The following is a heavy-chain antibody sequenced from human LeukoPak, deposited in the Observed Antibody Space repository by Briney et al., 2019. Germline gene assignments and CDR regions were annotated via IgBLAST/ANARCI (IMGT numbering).Heavy chain of an antibody. V-gene: IGHV3-30*02. CDR3: AKVGPVDY. CDR1: GFTFSSYG. J-gene: IGHJ4*02. CDR2: VRHDGSNT. Sequence: PGGSLRLSCAASGFTFSSYGMHWVRQAPGKGLDWVAFVRHDGSNTYYADSVKGRFTISRDNSKNTLYLQMSSLRIEDTAIYYCAKVGPVDYWGQGTLVTVSS.